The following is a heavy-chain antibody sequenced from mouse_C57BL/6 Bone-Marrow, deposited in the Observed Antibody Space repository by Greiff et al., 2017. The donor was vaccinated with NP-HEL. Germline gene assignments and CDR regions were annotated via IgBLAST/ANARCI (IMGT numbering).Heavy chain of an antibody. CDR1: GYTFTSYW. CDR2: INPSNGGT. CDR3: ARGDGYYYAMDY. V-gene: IGHV1-53*01. D-gene: IGHD2-3*01. Sequence: QVQLQQPGTELVKPGASVKLSCKASGYTFTSYWMHWVKQRPGQGLEWIGNINPSNGGTNYNEKFKSKATLTVDKSSSTAYMQLSSLTSEDSAVDYCARGDGYYYAMDYWGQGTSVTVSS. J-gene: IGHJ4*01.